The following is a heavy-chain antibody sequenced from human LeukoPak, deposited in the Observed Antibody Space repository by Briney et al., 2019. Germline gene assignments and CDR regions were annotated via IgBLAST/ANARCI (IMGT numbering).Heavy chain of an antibody. CDR2: ISSSGSTL. Sequence: PGGPLRLSGGAPEFTFSDYYMTWIRQPPGKGLEGLSYISSSGSTLDYADSVKGRFTISRDNAKSSVSLQSNSPRAEDTAVYYCARFEKNYDFWAGEDYWGQGTLVTVSS. J-gene: IGHJ4*02. CDR1: EFTFSDYY. V-gene: IGHV3-11*04. D-gene: IGHD3/OR15-3a*01. CDR3: ARFEKNYDFWAGEDY.